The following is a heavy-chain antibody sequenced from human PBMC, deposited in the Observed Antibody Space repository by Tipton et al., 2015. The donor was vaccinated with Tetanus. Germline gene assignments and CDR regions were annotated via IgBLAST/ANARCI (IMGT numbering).Heavy chain of an antibody. CDR3: ARQYLNAYYYGMDV. CDR2: IYSGGST. J-gene: IGHJ6*02. V-gene: IGHV3-53*01. D-gene: IGHD4-11*01. Sequence: QLVQSGGGLIQPGGSLRLSCAASGFTVSSNYMSWVRQAPGKGLEWVSVIYSGGSTYYADSVKGRFTISRDNSKNTLYLQMNSLRAEDTAVYYCARQYLNAYYYGMDVWGQGTTVTVSS. CDR1: GFTVSSNY.